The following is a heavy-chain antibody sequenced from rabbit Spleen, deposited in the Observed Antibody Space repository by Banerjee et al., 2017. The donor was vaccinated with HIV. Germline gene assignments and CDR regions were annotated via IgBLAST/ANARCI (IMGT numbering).Heavy chain of an antibody. CDR3: ARDPYVLDSAGDLFNL. J-gene: IGHJ4*01. Sequence: QSLEESGGDLVKPGASLTLTCTASGFSFSSNEYMCWVRQAPGKGLEWLSCIAGDSSAFTYSATWAKGRFTISKTSSTTVDLKMTSLTAADTATYFCARDPYVLDSAGDLFNLWGQGTLVTVS. CDR1: GFSFSSNEY. D-gene: IGHD7-1*01. V-gene: IGHV1S40*01. CDR2: IAGDSSAFT.